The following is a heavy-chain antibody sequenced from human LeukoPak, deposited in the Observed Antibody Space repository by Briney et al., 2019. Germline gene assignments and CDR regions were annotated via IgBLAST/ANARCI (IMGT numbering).Heavy chain of an antibody. CDR3: ARVRGIAVAGSRDYFDY. CDR1: GGSISSSSYY. Sequence: SETLSLTCTVSGGSISSSSYYWSWIRQPPGKGLEWIGEINHSGSTNYNPSLKSRVTISVDTSKNQFSLKLSSVTAADTAVYYCARVRGIAVAGSRDYFDYWGQGTLVTVSS. D-gene: IGHD6-19*01. CDR2: INHSGST. J-gene: IGHJ4*02. V-gene: IGHV4-39*07.